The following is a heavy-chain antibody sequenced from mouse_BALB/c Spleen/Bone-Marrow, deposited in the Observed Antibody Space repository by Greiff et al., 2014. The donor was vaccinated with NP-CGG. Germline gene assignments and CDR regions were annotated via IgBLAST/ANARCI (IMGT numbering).Heavy chain of an antibody. CDR3: ARSSPYYDIDY. D-gene: IGHD6-1*01. J-gene: IGHJ4*01. Sequence: VHVKQSGAELVKPGASVMLSCTASGFNIKDTYIYWVKQRPEQGLEWIGRIDPANGNTKYDPRFQGKATITADTSSNTAYLQLNSLTSEDTAVYYCARSSPYYDIDYWGQGTSVTVSS. CDR1: GFNIKDTY. V-gene: IGHV14-3*02. CDR2: IDPANGNT.